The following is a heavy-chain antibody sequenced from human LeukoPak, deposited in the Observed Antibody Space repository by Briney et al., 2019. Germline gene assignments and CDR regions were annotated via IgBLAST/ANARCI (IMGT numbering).Heavy chain of an antibody. J-gene: IGHJ6*04. CDR1: GFTFSSHS. CDR2: ISGSSSYI. Sequence: KPGGSLRLSCAASGFTFSSHSMNWVRQAPGKGLEWVSSISGSSSYIYYADSVKGRFTISRDNAKNSLYLQMNSLRAEDTAVYYCARAAPEGWYYGSGSYQFCMDVWGKGTTVTVSS. D-gene: IGHD3-10*01. V-gene: IGHV3-21*01. CDR3: ARAAPEGWYYGSGSYQFCMDV.